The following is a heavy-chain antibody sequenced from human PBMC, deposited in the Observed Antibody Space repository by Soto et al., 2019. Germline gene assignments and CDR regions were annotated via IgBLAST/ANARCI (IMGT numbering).Heavy chain of an antibody. Sequence: LSLPGXGSCGSIGSIIYYWVFRRHPPVKGLEWIWSIYYSGSTYYNPSLKSRVTISVDTSKNQFSLKLRSVTAEETALYYCATRSKGGGSRPYRRWFEPWGQPTLVNV. J-gene: IGHJ5*02. CDR2: IYYSGST. CDR3: ATRSKGGGSRPYRRWFEP. D-gene: IGHD3-10*01. CDR1: CGSIGSIIYY. V-gene: IGHV4-39*01.